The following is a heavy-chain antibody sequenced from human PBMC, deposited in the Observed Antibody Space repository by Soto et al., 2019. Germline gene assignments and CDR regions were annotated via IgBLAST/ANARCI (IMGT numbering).Heavy chain of an antibody. CDR1: ASTFSNYI. CDR3: AGGDNYYALGV. CDR2: ISYDGSNS. Sequence: QLQLVESGGGVVQPGRSLRLSCAASASTFSNYIMHWVRQAPGKGLEWVAFISYDGSNSNYADFVEGRFTISRDKPKSMLYLQLSSLRPDDTAVYYCAGGDNYYALGVWGQGTTVTVSS. V-gene: IGHV3-30*04. J-gene: IGHJ6*02. D-gene: IGHD2-15*01.